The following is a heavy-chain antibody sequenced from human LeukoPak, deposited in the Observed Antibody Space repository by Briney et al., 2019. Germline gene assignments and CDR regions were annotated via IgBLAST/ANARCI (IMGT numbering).Heavy chain of an antibody. Sequence: PGGSLRLSCAASGFTFNDYYMSWIRQAPGKGLEWVSYISSSGSTIYYADSVKGRFTISRDNSKNSLYLQMNSLRTEDTALYYCAKGLEEVVTAIPAPPDFDYWGQGTLVTVSS. CDR2: ISSSGSTI. J-gene: IGHJ4*02. CDR3: AKGLEEVVTAIPAPPDFDY. D-gene: IGHD2-21*02. CDR1: GFTFNDYY. V-gene: IGHV3-11*01.